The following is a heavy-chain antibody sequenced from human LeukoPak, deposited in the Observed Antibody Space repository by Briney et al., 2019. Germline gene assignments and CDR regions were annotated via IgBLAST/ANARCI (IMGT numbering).Heavy chain of an antibody. CDR3: ARSAWVGARDYFDY. J-gene: IGHJ4*02. V-gene: IGHV1-69*05. D-gene: IGHD1-26*01. CDR1: GGTFSSYA. CDR2: IIPIFGTA. Sequence: SVKVSCKASGGTFSSYAISWVRQAPGQGLEWMGGIIPIFGTANYAQKFQGRVTITTDESTSTAYMELSSLRSEDTAVYYCARSAWVGARDYFDYWGQGTLVTVSS.